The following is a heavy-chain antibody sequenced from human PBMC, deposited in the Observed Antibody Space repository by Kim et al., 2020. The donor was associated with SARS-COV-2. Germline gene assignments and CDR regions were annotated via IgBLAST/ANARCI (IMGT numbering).Heavy chain of an antibody. Sequence: SETLSLTCAVYGGSFSGYYWSWIRQPPGKGLEWIGEINHSGSTNYNPSLKSRVTISVDTSKNQFSLKLSSVTAADTAVYYCARGCGVVPAATPNWFDPWGQGTLVTVSS. J-gene: IGHJ5*02. CDR3: ARGCGVVPAATPNWFDP. CDR1: GGSFSGYY. V-gene: IGHV4-34*01. CDR2: INHSGST. D-gene: IGHD2-2*01.